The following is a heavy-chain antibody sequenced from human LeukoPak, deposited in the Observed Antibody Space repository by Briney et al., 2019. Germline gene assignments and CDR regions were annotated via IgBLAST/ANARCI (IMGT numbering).Heavy chain of an antibody. V-gene: IGHV3-48*02. J-gene: IGHJ3*02. CDR3: ARGASRAFDI. CDR1: GXTXXXXX. CDR2: ISXTSNTX. Sequence: GGSLXXXXAASGXTXXXXXXXWXRXAPXXXXEWVSYISXTSNTXXXXXXXXGXXXIXXDDAKNSLYLQMNSXRDEDTAVYYCARGASRAFDIWGPGTMVTLSS.